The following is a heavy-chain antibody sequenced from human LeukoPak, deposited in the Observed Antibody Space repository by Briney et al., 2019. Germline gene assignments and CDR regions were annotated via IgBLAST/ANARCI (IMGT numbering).Heavy chain of an antibody. CDR3: ANRPLDY. V-gene: IGHV3-23*01. CDR2: ISATGGST. Sequence: GGSLRLSCAASGFSFSTYAMSWVRQAPGKGLEWVSAISATGGSTYYADSVKGRFTISRDNSENTLYLQINTLRAEDTAVYYCANRPLDYWGQGTLVTVSS. J-gene: IGHJ4*02. CDR1: GFSFSTYA.